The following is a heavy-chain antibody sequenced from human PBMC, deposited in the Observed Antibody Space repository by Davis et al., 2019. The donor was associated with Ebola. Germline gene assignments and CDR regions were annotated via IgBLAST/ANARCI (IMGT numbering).Heavy chain of an antibody. D-gene: IGHD2-2*01. J-gene: IGHJ6*02. CDR3: AKDKVPALYYYGMDV. V-gene: IGHV3-43*02. CDR2: ISGDGGST. Sequence: PGGSLRLSCAASGFTVSSNYMSWVRQAPGKGLEWVSLISGDGGSTYYADSVKGRFTISRDNSKNSLYLQMNSLRTEDTALYYCAKDKVPALYYYGMDVWGQGTTVTVSS. CDR1: GFTVSSNY.